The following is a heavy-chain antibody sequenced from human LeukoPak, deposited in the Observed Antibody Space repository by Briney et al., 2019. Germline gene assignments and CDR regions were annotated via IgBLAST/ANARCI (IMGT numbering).Heavy chain of an antibody. Sequence: GGSLRLSCAASGFTFSSYAMYWVRQAPGKGLEWVSYISSGSSTKYYADSVKGRFTISRDNAKNSLFLQMNSLRDEDTAVYYCARDVREWGGYYFDYWGQGTPVTVSS. V-gene: IGHV3-48*02. CDR3: ARDVREWGGYYFDY. CDR2: ISSGSSTK. J-gene: IGHJ4*02. D-gene: IGHD3-3*01. CDR1: GFTFSSYA.